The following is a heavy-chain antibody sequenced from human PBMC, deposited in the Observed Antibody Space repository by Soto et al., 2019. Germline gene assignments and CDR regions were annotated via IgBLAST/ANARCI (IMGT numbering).Heavy chain of an antibody. CDR1: GGSISSYY. CDR3: ASGREGGALLGGFDY. Sequence: QVQLQESGPGLVKPSETLSLTCTVSGGSISSYYWSWIRQPPGKGLEWIGYIYYSGSTNYNPSLNARVTKPVDTSKNQFSLKRSSVTAAYTAVYDCASGREGGALLGGFDYWGQGTLVTVSS. D-gene: IGHD2-15*01. J-gene: IGHJ4*02. CDR2: IYYSGST. V-gene: IGHV4-59*01.